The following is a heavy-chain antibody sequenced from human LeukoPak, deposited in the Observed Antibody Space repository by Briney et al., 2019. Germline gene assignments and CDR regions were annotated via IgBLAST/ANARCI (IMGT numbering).Heavy chain of an antibody. V-gene: IGHV3-23*01. CDR1: GFTFSSYG. D-gene: IGHD3-22*01. J-gene: IGHJ6*03. CDR3: AKKWYYDSSGYSRYYYYYYMDV. CDR2: ISGSGGST. Sequence: GGSLRLSCAASGFTFSSYGMSWVRQAPGKGLEWVSAISGSGGSTYYADSVKGRFTISRDNSKNTLYLQVNSLRAEDTAVYYCAKKWYYDSSGYSRYYYYYYMDVWGKGTTVTISS.